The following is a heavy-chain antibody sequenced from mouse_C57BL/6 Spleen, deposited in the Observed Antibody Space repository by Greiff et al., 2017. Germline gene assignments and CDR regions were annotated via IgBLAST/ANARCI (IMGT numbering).Heavy chain of an antibody. V-gene: IGHV5-6*01. CDR3: ARQGVYYGYDGVDY. D-gene: IGHD2-2*01. J-gene: IGHJ4*01. CDR1: GFTFSSYG. CDR2: ISSGGSYT. Sequence: EVHLVESGGDLVKPGGSLKLSCAASGFTFSSYGMSWVRQTPDKRLEWVATISSGGSYTYYPDSVKGRFTISRDNAKNTLYLQMSSLKSEDTAMYYCARQGVYYGYDGVDYWGQGTSVTVSS.